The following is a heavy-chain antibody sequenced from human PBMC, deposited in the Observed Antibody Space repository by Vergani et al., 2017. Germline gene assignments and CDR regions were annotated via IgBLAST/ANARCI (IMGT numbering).Heavy chain of an antibody. V-gene: IGHV3-23*01. CDR2: ISGSGGST. Sequence: EVQLLESGGGLVQPGGSLRLSCAASGFTFSSYAMSWVRQAPGKGLEWVSAISGSGGSTYYADSVKGRFTISRDNSKNTLYLQMNSLRAEDTAVYYCAKDRPIWEDWLLFGDYWGQGTLVTVSS. CDR3: AKDRPIWEDWLLFGDY. J-gene: IGHJ4*02. CDR1: GFTFSSYA. D-gene: IGHD3-3*01.